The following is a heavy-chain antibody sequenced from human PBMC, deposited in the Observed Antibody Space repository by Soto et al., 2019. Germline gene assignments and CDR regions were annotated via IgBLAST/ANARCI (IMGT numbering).Heavy chain of an antibody. V-gene: IGHV1-3*01. J-gene: IGHJ5*02. Sequence: ASVKVPCKAAGYSFMSYAIHWVRQAPGQRLEWMGWINAGNGNTKYSQKFQDRVTITRDTSASTTYMELSSLRSEDTAVYYCASVMAFYGSGTYYDFRFDPWGQGTLVTVS. CDR2: INAGNGNT. D-gene: IGHD3-10*01. CDR3: ASVMAFYGSGTYYDFRFDP. CDR1: GYSFMSYA.